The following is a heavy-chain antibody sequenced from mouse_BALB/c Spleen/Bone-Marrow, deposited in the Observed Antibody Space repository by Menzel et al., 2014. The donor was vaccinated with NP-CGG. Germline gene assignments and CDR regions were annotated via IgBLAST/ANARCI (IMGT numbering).Heavy chain of an antibody. CDR2: INPDSSTI. Sequence: EVQLQESGGGLVQPGGSLKLSCAASGFDFSSYWMNWVRQAPGKGLEWIGEINPDSSTINYTPSLKDKFIISRDNAKNTLYLQMSKVSSEDTALYYCARLHYYGYGAYWGQGTLVTVSA. CDR3: ARLHYYGYGAY. J-gene: IGHJ3*01. CDR1: GFDFSSYW. V-gene: IGHV4-1*02. D-gene: IGHD1-2*01.